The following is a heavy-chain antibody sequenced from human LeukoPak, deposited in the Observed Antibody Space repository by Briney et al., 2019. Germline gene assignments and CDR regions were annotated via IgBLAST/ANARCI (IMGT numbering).Heavy chain of an antibody. V-gene: IGHV3-21*01. J-gene: IGHJ4*02. CDR1: GFTFSSYS. CDR2: ISSSSSYI. Sequence: GGSLRLSCAASGFTFSSYSMNWVRQAPGKGLEWVSSISSSSSYIYYADSVKGRFTISRDNAKNSLYLQMNSLRAEDTAVYYCARDDSGRQWLSEYYFDYWGQGTLVTVSS. CDR3: ARDDSGRQWLSEYYFDY. D-gene: IGHD6-19*01.